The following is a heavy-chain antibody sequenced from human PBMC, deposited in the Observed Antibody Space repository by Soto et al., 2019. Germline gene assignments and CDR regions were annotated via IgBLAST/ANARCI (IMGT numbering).Heavy chain of an antibody. Sequence: QVQLVQSGAEVKKPGASVKVSCKASGYTFTSYGISWVRQAPGQGLEWMGWISAYNGNTNYAQKLQGRVTMTTDTSANAASRALRGLRSDDTAVYYCARDGVPPLFVALLYYFDYWGQGTLVTVSS. J-gene: IGHJ4*02. D-gene: IGHD3-10*02. CDR2: ISAYNGNT. CDR3: ARDGVPPLFVALLYYFDY. CDR1: GYTFTSYG. V-gene: IGHV1-18*01.